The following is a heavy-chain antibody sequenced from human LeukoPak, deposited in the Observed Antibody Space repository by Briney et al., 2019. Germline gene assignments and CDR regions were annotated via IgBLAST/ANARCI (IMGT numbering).Heavy chain of an antibody. J-gene: IGHJ4*02. Sequence: GGSLRLSCAASGFTFSSYAMSWVRQAPGKGPEWVSAISGSGGSTYYADSVKGRFTISRDNSKNTLYLQMNSLRAEDTAVYYCAALYGGSFDYWGQGTLVTVSS. CDR2: ISGSGGST. D-gene: IGHD4-23*01. CDR1: GFTFSSYA. V-gene: IGHV3-23*01. CDR3: AALYGGSFDY.